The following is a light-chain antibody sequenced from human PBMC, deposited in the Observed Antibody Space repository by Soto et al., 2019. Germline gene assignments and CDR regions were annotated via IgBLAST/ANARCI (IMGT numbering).Light chain of an antibody. CDR1: QSVSNDF. CDR2: GAS. CDR3: QQRSSWPWT. Sequence: EIVLTQSPGILSLSPGERATLSCRASQSVSNDFLAWYQQKPGQAPRLLIYGASTRATDVPDRFSGSGSGADFTLTISRLEPEDFAVYYCQQRSSWPWTFGQGTTVEIK. J-gene: IGKJ1*01. V-gene: IGKV3D-20*02.